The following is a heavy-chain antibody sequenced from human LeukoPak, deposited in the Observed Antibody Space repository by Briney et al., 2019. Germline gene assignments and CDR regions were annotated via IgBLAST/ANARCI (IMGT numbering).Heavy chain of an antibody. CDR1: GFTFSSYS. CDR2: ISSSSYI. Sequence: GGSLRLSCAASGFTFSSYSMNWVRQAPGKGLEWVSSISSSSYIYYSDSVKGRFTIFRDNAKNPLYLKMNSLRAEDTAVYYCARDLHDDYGDYWGQGTLVTVSS. D-gene: IGHD4/OR15-4a*01. J-gene: IGHJ4*02. CDR3: ARDLHDDYGDY. V-gene: IGHV3-21*01.